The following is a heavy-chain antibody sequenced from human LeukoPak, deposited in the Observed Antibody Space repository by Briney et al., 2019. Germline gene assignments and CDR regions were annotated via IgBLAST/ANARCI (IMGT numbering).Heavy chain of an antibody. V-gene: IGHV3-30*18. CDR3: TKVLWGLTLLSSDY. J-gene: IGHJ4*02. Sequence: PGGSLRLSCAASGFTFSNYGIHWVRQAPGKGLEWVAVISYDGPNKYYADSVKGRFTIFRDNSKNMVFLQMSGLRAEDTALYYCTKVLWGLTLLSSDYWGQGTLVTVSS. CDR1: GFTFSNYG. D-gene: IGHD3-16*01. CDR2: ISYDGPNK.